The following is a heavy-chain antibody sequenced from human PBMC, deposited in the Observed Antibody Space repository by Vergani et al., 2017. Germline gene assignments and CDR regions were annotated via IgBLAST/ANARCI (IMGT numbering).Heavy chain of an antibody. D-gene: IGHD5-12*01. CDR3: AKDLYIVATTGNDY. CDR1: GFTFSSYG. J-gene: IGHJ4*02. V-gene: IGHV3-30*18. CDR2: ISYDGSNK. Sequence: QVQLVESGGGVVQPGRSLRLSCAASGFTFSSYGMHWVRKAPGQGLEWVAVISYDGSNKYYADAVKGRFTISRDNYKNTRYLQMNSLRAEDTAVYYCAKDLYIVATTGNDYWGQGTLVTVSS.